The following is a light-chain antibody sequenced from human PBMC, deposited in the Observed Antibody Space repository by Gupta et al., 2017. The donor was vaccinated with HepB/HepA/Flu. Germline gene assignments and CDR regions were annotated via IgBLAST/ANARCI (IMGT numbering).Light chain of an antibody. CDR1: TNNVGKQG. V-gene: IGLV10-54*04. CDR2: RNN. J-gene: IGLJ1*01. CDR3: SSWDSSLKAYV. Sequence: QAGLTQSPSVSKDLRQTATLTCTGDTNNVGKQGATWLQQNEGHPPRLLSYRNNDRPSGISERFSASRSGNTASLTITGLQPEDEADYYCSSWDSSLKAYVCGTGTKVTVL.